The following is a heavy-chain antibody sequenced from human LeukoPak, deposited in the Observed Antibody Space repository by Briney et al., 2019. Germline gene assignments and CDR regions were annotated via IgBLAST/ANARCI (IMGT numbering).Heavy chain of an antibody. CDR3: ARGGVWFDP. D-gene: IGHD3-10*01. J-gene: IGHJ5*02. CDR1: GXTFNTYS. V-gene: IGHV3-21*01. CDR2: ISSSSSYI. Sequence: GGSLRLSCAASGXTFNTYSINWVRQAPGKGLEWVSSISSSSSYIYYADSVKGRFTISRDNAKNSLYLQMNRLRAEDTAVYYCARGGVWFDPWGQGTLVTVSS.